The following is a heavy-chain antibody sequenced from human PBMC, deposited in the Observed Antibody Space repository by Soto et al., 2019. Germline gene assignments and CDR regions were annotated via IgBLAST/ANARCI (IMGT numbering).Heavy chain of an antibody. D-gene: IGHD2-15*01. V-gene: IGHV1-8*01. Sequence: EXMGWMNPNTGNTGYAQKFQGRVTMTRSTSITTAYMELNSLRSEDTAVYYCARGLMHCSGGSCCSDWIDPWGQGTLVTVSS. J-gene: IGHJ5*02. CDR3: ARGLMHCSGGSCCSDWIDP. CDR2: MNPNTGNT.